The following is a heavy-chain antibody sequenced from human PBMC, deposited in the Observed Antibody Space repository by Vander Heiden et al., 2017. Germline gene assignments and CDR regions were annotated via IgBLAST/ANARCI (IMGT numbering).Heavy chain of an antibody. CDR3: AREAMFLQYPYYYYGMDV. CDR2: ISYDGSNK. J-gene: IGHJ6*02. V-gene: IGHV3-30-3*01. Sequence: QVQLVESGGGVVQPGRSLRLSCSAPGFTFSRFHMHWVRQAPGKGLEWVAVISYDGSNKYYADSVKGRFTISRDNSKNTLYLQMNSLRAEDTAVYYCAREAMFLQYPYYYYGMDVWGQGTTVTVSS. CDR1: GFTFSRFH. D-gene: IGHD4-4*01.